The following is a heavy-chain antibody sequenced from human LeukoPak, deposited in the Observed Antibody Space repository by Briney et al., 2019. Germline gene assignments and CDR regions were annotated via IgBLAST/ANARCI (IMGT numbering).Heavy chain of an antibody. J-gene: IGHJ4*02. D-gene: IGHD2-2*01. V-gene: IGHV3-66*01. CDR2: IYIDGGT. CDR3: ARGHYSNRL. CDR1: XXXXSSKY. Sequence: GGSLRXXXXXXXXXXSSKYMSWVRQAPGKGLEWVSVIYIDGGTYYADSVKGRFTISRDNSKNTLLLQMKSLRAEDTAVYYCARGHYSNRLGGQGTLVTVSS.